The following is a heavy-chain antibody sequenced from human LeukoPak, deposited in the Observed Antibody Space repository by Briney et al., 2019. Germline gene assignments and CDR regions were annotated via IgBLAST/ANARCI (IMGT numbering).Heavy chain of an antibody. V-gene: IGHV4-59*01. CDR2: IYYTGTT. J-gene: IGHJ4*02. D-gene: IGHD6-13*01. CDR3: ARGVYIAAAQYGY. CDR1: GGSISSYY. Sequence: PSETLSLTCTVSGGSISSYYWSWIRQPPGKGLEWIGYIYYTGTTNYNPSLKSRVTISVDTSKNQFSLKLSSVTAADTAVYYCARGVYIAAAQYGYWGQGTLVTVSS.